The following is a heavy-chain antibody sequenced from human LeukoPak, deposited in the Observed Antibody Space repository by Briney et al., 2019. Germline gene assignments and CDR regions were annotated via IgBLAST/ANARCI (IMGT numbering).Heavy chain of an antibody. Sequence: VKVSCKASGYTFTGYYMHWVRQAPGQGLEWMGWINPNSGGTNYAQKFQGRVTMTRDTSISTAYMDLSRLKSDDTAVYYCARDRSRGYSYGLESLYWGQGTLVTVSS. CDR3: ARDRSRGYSYGLESLY. CDR1: GYTFTGYY. CDR2: INPNSGGT. D-gene: IGHD5-18*01. J-gene: IGHJ4*02. V-gene: IGHV1-2*02.